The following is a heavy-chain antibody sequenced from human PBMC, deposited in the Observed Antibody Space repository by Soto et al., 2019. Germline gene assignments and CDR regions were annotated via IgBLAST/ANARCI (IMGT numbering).Heavy chain of an antibody. CDR1: GGSISSSSSY. J-gene: IGHJ4*02. CDR3: AGLYPYESSRYHLNY. Sequence: QLQLQESGPGLAKPSETLSLTCTVSGGSISSSSSYWGWIRQPPGKGLEWVGSIYYLGNTYYNPSLGSRVTISVDTSKNQLSLKLRSVTSADTAVFYCAGLYPYESSRYHLNYWGQGTLVTVSS. D-gene: IGHD3-22*01. V-gene: IGHV4-39*01. CDR2: IYYLGNT.